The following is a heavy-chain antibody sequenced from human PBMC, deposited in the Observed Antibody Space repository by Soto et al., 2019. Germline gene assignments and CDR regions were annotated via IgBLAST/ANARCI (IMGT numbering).Heavy chain of an antibody. J-gene: IGHJ4*02. V-gene: IGHV1-18*04. Sequence: GASVKVSCKASGYIFTDYYMHWVRQAPGQELEWMGWINAYNGNTNYAQKLQGRVTMTTDTSTSTAYMELRSLRSDDTAVYYRARDQGGSYYYWGQGTLVTVSS. D-gene: IGHD1-26*01. CDR1: GYIFTDYY. CDR3: ARDQGGSYYY. CDR2: INAYNGNT.